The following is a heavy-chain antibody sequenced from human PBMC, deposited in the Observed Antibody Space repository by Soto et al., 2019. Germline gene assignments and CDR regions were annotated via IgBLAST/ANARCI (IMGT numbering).Heavy chain of an antibody. CDR3: AKGENLGPKTGYAFDP. CDR2: TYFRSKWYN. Sequence: PSHTLSLTCAISGDSVSSNTASWNWIRQSPSRGLEWLGRTYFRSKWYNDYAVSVKSRIIINPDTSNNQFSLQLNSVTPEDTAVYFCAKGENLGPKTGYAFDPWGQGIMVTASS. J-gene: IGHJ5*02. CDR1: GDSVSSNTAS. D-gene: IGHD5-12*01. V-gene: IGHV6-1*01.